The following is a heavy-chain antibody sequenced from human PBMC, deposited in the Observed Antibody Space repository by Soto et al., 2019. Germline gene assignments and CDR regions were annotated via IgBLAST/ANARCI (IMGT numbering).Heavy chain of an antibody. CDR1: GFTVISNY. J-gene: IGHJ6*02. CDR3: ARLPRREYGVGRDMDV. Sequence: GGSLRLSCAASGFTVISNYMTWVRQAPGKGLEWVSVIYSGGSTYYADSVRGRFTISRDTSKNTLYLQMNSLRAEDTAVYFCARLPRREYGVGRDMDVWGQGTTVTVSS. CDR2: IYSGGST. V-gene: IGHV3-53*01. D-gene: IGHD4-17*01.